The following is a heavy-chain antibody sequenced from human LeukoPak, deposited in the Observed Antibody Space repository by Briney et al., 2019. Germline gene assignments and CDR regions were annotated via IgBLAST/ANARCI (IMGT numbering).Heavy chain of an antibody. J-gene: IGHJ6*02. V-gene: IGHV4-59*08. CDR3: ARILDCSRSSCSYGMDV. D-gene: IGHD2-2*01. CDR1: GGSMSRYY. CDR2: IFYSGSS. Sequence: SETLSLTCAVSGGSMSRYYWSWIRQPPGKGLEWIGYIFYSGSSNYNPSLKSRVTIPVDTSKNQFSLNLSSVTAADTAVYYCARILDCSRSSCSYGMDVWGQGTTVTVPS.